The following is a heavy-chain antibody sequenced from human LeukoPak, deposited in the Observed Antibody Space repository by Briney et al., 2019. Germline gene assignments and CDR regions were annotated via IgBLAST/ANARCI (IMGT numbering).Heavy chain of an antibody. J-gene: IGHJ4*02. CDR2: IYYSGST. D-gene: IGHD2-15*01. CDR1: GGSISSYY. V-gene: IGHV4-59*01. Sequence: SETLSLTCTVSGGSISSYYWSWIRQPPGKGLEWIGNIYYSGSTNYNPSLKSRVTISVDTSKNQFSLKLSSVTAADTAVYYCARVRYCSGGSCYSEYFDYWGQGTLVTVSS. CDR3: ARVRYCSGGSCYSEYFDY.